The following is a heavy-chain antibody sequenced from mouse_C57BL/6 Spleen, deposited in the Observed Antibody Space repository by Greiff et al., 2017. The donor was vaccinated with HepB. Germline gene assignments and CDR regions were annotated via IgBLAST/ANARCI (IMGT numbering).Heavy chain of an antibody. CDR2: ISSGSSTI. CDR1: GFTFSDYG. CDR3: ARPGSSGYIYAMDY. Sequence: EVKLMESGGGLVKPGGSLKLSCAASGFTFSDYGMHWVRQAPEKGLEWVAYISSGSSTIYYADTVKGRFTISRDNAKNTLFLQMTSLRSEDTAMYYCARPGSSGYIYAMDYWGQGTSVTVSS. V-gene: IGHV5-17*01. D-gene: IGHD3-2*02. J-gene: IGHJ4*01.